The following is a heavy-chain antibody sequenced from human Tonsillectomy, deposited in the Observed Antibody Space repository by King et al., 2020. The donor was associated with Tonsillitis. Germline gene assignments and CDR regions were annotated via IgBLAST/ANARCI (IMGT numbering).Heavy chain of an antibody. CDR2: IRDDGSNK. CDR1: GFTFSSYG. V-gene: IGHV3-30*02. D-gene: IGHD5-12*01. CDR3: ASFLSGYDFDY. Sequence: VQLVESGGGVVQPGGSLSLSCTAPGFTFSSYGMHWVRQGPGKGLDWVAYIRDDGSNKYYVDSVKGRFTISRDNSKNTLYLQMNSLRAEDTAVYYCASFLSGYDFDYWGQGTLVTVSS. J-gene: IGHJ4*02.